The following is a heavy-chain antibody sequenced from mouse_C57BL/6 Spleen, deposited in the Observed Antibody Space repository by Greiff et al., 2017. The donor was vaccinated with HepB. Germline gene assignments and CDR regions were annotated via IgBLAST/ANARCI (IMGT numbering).Heavy chain of an antibody. CDR2: IHPNSGST. CDR1: GYTFTSYW. Sequence: QVQLQQPGAELVKPGASVKLSCKASGYTFTSYWMHWVKPRPGQGLEWIGMIHPNSGSTNYNEKFKSKATLTVDKSSSTAYMQLSSLTSEDSAVYYCARWDTTVVGAPFDVWGTGTTVTVSS. CDR3: ARWDTTVVGAPFDV. V-gene: IGHV1-64*01. D-gene: IGHD1-1*01. J-gene: IGHJ1*03.